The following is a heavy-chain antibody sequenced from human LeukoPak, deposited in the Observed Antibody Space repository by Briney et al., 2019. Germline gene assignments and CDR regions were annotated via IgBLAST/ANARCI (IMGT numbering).Heavy chain of an antibody. CDR1: GGSISPYY. V-gene: IGHV4-4*07. J-gene: IGHJ3*02. Sequence: PSETLSLTCTVSGGSISPYYWSWIRQPAGMGLEWIGRMYTNGNTHYNPSLKSRVTMSVDTSKNQFSLKLSSVTAADTAVYYCARDGAAASYNLVMDAFDIWGQGTMVTVSS. D-gene: IGHD2-2*01. CDR2: MYTNGNT. CDR3: ARDGAAASYNLVMDAFDI.